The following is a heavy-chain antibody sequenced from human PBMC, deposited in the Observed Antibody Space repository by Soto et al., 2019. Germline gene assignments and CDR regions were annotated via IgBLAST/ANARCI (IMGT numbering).Heavy chain of an antibody. V-gene: IGHV3-74*03. D-gene: IGHD3-10*01. CDR2: IKSDGTST. J-gene: IGHJ5*02. CDR1: GFAFSSYW. Sequence: GGSLRLSCAASGFAFSSYWMHWFRQPPGKGLVWVSRIKSDGTSTAYADSVKGRFTISRDNSKKTLYLQMNSLRAEDTAIYYWARFFGFGDGTWFDPWGQGTLVTVSS. CDR3: ARFFGFGDGTWFDP.